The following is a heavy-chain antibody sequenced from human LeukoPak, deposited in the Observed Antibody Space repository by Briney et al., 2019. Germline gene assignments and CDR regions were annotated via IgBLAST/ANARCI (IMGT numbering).Heavy chain of an antibody. CDR1: GGSFSGYY. V-gene: IGHV4-34*01. CDR3: ARRDGGNLGSDY. CDR2: INHSGST. D-gene: IGHD4-23*01. J-gene: IGHJ4*02. Sequence: PSETLSLTCAVYGGSFSGYYWSWIRQPPGKGLEWIGEINHSGSTNYNPSLKSRVTISVDTSKNQFSLKLSSVTAADTAVYYCARRDGGNLGSDYWGQGTLVTVSS.